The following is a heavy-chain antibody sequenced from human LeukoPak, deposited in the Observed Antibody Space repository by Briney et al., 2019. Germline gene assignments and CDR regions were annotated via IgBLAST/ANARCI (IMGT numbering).Heavy chain of an antibody. Sequence: SETLSLTCTVSGGSISSYYWSWIRQPPGKGLEWIGYIYYSGSTNYNPSLKSRVTISVDTSKNQFSLKLSSVTASDTAVYYCARADMVGATDGFDYRGQGTLVPVYS. J-gene: IGHJ4*02. CDR3: ARADMVGATDGFDY. CDR1: GGSISSYY. D-gene: IGHD1-26*01. V-gene: IGHV4-59*01. CDR2: IYYSGST.